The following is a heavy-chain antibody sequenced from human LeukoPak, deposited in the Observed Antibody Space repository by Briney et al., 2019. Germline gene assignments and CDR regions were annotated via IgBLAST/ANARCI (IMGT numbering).Heavy chain of an antibody. D-gene: IGHD3-3*01. CDR1: GGSLKNFA. CDR2: FNHIYGTT. CDR3: ARRAEWFSWTRLDAFDI. Sequence: SVKVSCKASGGSLKNFAISWVRQAPGQGPEWMGGFNHIYGTTNYAQKFQGRITITVDDSTNIAYLDLSSLRSDDTALYYCARRAEWFSWTRLDAFDIWGQGTMVTVSS. J-gene: IGHJ3*02. V-gene: IGHV1-69*13.